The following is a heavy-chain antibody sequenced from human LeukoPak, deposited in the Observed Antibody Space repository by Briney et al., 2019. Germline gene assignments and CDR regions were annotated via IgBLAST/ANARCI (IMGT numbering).Heavy chain of an antibody. CDR2: IYYSGST. V-gene: IGHV4-59*01. J-gene: IGHJ4*02. CDR3: ARDPRGYSGYAYFDY. CDR1: GCSINSYY. D-gene: IGHD5-12*01. Sequence: SETLSCTCTVAGCSINSYYWIWIRHPPGQGLEWIGNIYYSGSTNYHPSLKSRATITVDTSKNHFTVKLSSVTAADTAVYYCARDPRGYSGYAYFDYWGQGALVTVSS.